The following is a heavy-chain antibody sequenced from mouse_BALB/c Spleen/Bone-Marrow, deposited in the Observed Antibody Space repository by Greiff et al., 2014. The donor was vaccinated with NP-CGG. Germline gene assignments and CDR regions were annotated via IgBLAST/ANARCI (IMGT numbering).Heavy chain of an antibody. CDR1: GFTFSDYY. CDR2: ISNGGSYT. J-gene: IGHJ1*01. V-gene: IGHV5-4*02. Sequence: EVKLVESGGGLMKPGGSLKLSCAASGFTFSDYYMYWVRQTPEKRLGWVATISNGGSYTYYPDSVKGRFTISRDNAKNNLYLQMSSLKSEDTAMYYCARDSLYYYGSSYGYFDVWGAGTTVTVSS. CDR3: ARDSLYYYGSSYGYFDV. D-gene: IGHD1-1*01.